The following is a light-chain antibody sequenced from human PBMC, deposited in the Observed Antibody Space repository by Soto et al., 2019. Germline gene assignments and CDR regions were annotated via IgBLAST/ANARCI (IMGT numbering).Light chain of an antibody. CDR2: EVT. J-gene: IGLJ2*01. V-gene: IGLV2-14*01. CDR1: SSDVGGYNY. CDR3: SSYTSSNTLI. Sequence: QSALTQPASVSGSPGLSITISCTGSSSDVGGYNYVSWYQQYPGKAPKVMIYEVTNRPSGVSNRFSGSKSGNTASLTISGLHAEDEADYYCSSYTSSNTLIFGGGTKLTVL.